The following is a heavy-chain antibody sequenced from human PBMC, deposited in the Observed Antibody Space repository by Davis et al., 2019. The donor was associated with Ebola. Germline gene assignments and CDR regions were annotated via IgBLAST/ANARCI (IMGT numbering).Heavy chain of an antibody. CDR1: GGTFTNYA. Sequence: ASVKVSCKTSGGTFTNYAVNWVRQAPGQGLEWMGWISAYNGNTNYAQKLQGRVTMTTDTSTSTAYMELRSLRSDDTAVYYCARDRWKYCSGGSCYNPRFDYWGQGTLVTVSS. V-gene: IGHV1-18*01. CDR3: ARDRWKYCSGGSCYNPRFDY. D-gene: IGHD2-15*01. CDR2: ISAYNGNT. J-gene: IGHJ4*02.